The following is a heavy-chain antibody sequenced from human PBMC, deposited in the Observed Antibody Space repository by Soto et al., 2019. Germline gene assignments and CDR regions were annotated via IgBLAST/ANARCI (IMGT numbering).Heavy chain of an antibody. Sequence: GGSLRLSCAASGFTFSSYGMHWFRQAPGKGLEWVAIISYDGSNKYYADSVKGRFTISRDNSKNTLYLQMNSLRAEDTAVYYCAKDLEYYYMGVWGKGTTVTVSS. V-gene: IGHV3-30*18. J-gene: IGHJ6*03. CDR3: AKDLEYYYMGV. D-gene: IGHD1-1*01. CDR2: ISYDGSNK. CDR1: GFTFSSYG.